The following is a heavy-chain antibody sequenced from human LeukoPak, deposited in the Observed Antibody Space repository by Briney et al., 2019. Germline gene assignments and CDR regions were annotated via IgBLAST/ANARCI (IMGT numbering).Heavy chain of an antibody. CDR2: INHSGST. Sequence: SETLSLTCAVYGGSFSCYYWSWIRQPPGKGLEWIGEINHSGSTNYNPSLKSRVTISVDTSKNQFSLKLSSVTAADTAVYYCARLGQQWLVPDYWGQGTLVTVSS. CDR1: GGSFSCYY. CDR3: ARLGQQWLVPDY. D-gene: IGHD6-19*01. V-gene: IGHV4-34*01. J-gene: IGHJ4*02.